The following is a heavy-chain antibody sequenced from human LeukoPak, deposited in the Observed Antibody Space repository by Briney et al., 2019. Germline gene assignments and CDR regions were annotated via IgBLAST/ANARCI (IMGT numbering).Heavy chain of an antibody. D-gene: IGHD6-19*01. J-gene: IGHJ4*02. CDR2: TYYRSKWYN. CDR3: ARDHGIAVAALDY. CDR1: GDSVSSNSAA. V-gene: IGHV6-1*01. Sequence: SQTLSLTCAISGDSVSSNSAAWNWIRQSPSRGLQWLGRTYYRSKWYNDYAGSVKSRITINPDTSNNQFSLQLNSVTPEDTAVYYCARDHGIAVAALDYWGQGTLVTVSS.